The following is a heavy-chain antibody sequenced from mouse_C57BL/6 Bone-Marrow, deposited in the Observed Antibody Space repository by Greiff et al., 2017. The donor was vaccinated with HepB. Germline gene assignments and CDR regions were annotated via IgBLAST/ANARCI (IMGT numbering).Heavy chain of an antibody. CDR2: ISNLAYSI. CDR3: ARQCGGSPLDAMDY. D-gene: IGHD1-1*02. V-gene: IGHV5-15*01. Sequence: EVKVVESGGGLVQPGGSLKLSCAASGFTFSDYGMAWVRQAPRKGPEWVAFISNLAYSIYYADTVTGRFTISRENAKNTLYLEMSSLRSEDTAMYYCARQCGGSPLDAMDYWGQGTSVTVSS. CDR1: GFTFSDYG. J-gene: IGHJ4*01.